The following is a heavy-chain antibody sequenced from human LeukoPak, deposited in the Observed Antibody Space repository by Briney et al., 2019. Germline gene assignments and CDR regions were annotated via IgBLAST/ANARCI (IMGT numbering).Heavy chain of an antibody. J-gene: IGHJ4*02. CDR2: IIPILGIA. CDR1: GGTFSSYA. V-gene: IGHV1-69*04. Sequence: SVKVSCKASGGTFSSYAISWVRQAPGQGLEWMGRIIPILGIANYAQKFQGRVTITADKSTSTAYMELSSLRSEDTAVYYCARVIRYYGSGSYWSGGYYFDYWGQGTLVTVSS. D-gene: IGHD3-10*01. CDR3: ARVIRYYGSGSYWSGGYYFDY.